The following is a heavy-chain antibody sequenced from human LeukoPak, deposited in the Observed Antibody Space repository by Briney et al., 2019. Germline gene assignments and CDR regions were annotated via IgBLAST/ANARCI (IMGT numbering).Heavy chain of an antibody. CDR3: AAPSEVSVPAAIEPSFDY. V-gene: IGHV1-69*06. CDR1: GGTFSSYA. CDR2: IIPIFGTA. D-gene: IGHD2-2*02. J-gene: IGHJ4*02. Sequence: SVKVSCKASGGTFSSYAISWVRQAPEQGLEWMGGIIPIFGTANYAQKFQGRVTITADKSTSTAYMELSSLRSEDTAVYYCAAPSEVSVPAAIEPSFDYWGQGTLVTVSS.